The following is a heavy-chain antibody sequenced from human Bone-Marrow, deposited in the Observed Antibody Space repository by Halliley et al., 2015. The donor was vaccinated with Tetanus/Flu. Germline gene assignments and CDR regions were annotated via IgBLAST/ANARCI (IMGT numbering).Heavy chain of an antibody. CDR2: ISDYNGHS. Sequence: ISDYNGHSNYAQRLQGRVTMTPDTSTSTAYMELRSLRSDDTAVYYCARDSAPYGDYVIHVGYWGQGTLVTVSS. V-gene: IGHV1-18*01. CDR3: ARDSAPYGDYVIHVGY. J-gene: IGHJ4*02. D-gene: IGHD4-17*01.